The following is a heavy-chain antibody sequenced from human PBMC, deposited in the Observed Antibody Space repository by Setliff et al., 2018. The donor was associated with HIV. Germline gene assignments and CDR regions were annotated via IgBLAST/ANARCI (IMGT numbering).Heavy chain of an antibody. CDR2: INPSGGST. D-gene: IGHD1-26*01. Sequence: GASVKVSCKASGYTFTSYYMHWVRQAPGQGLEWMGIINPSGGSTNYAQKFQGRVTMTTDTSTSTGYMELRSLRSDDTAVYFCARGSFDPYNGSFQHFDYWGQGTLVTVSS. CDR3: ARGSFDPYNGSFQHFDY. V-gene: IGHV1-46*01. J-gene: IGHJ4*02. CDR1: GYTFTSYY.